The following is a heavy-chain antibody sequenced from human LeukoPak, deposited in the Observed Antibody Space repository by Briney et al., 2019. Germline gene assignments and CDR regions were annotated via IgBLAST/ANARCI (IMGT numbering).Heavy chain of an antibody. CDR1: GGTFSSYA. J-gene: IGHJ4*02. CDR3: ARSRVGGYYYDSSGYES. CDR2: IIPILGIA. Sequence: SVKVSCKASGGTFSSYAISWVRQAPGQGLEWMGRIIPILGIANYAQKFQGRVTITADKSTSTAYMELSSPRSEDTAVYYCARSRVGGYYYDSSGYESWGQGTLVTVSS. D-gene: IGHD3-22*01. V-gene: IGHV1-69*04.